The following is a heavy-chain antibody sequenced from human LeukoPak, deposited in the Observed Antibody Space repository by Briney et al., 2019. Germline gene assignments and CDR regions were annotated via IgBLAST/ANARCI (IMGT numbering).Heavy chain of an antibody. CDR3: ARAGDIVATMGIFDY. CDR1: GGSISSYY. D-gene: IGHD5-12*01. J-gene: IGHJ4*02. CDR2: IYTSGST. Sequence: PSETLSLTCTVSGGSISSYYWSWIRQPAGKGLEWIGRIYTSGSTNYNPSLKRRVTMSVDTSKNQFSLKLSSVTAADTAVYYCARAGDIVATMGIFDYWGQGTLVTVSS. V-gene: IGHV4-4*07.